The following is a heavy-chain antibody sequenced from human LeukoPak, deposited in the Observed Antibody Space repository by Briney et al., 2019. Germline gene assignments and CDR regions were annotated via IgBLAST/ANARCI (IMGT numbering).Heavy chain of an antibody. CDR1: GITLNTYG. CDR2: INQDGREQ. Sequence: GGSLRLSCAASGITLNTYGISWVRQAPGKGLEWLATINQDGREQYYADSVKGRFTISRDNAKNSLVLQMHSLRAEDTAVYYCTTFYTRLTDYWGQGTLVTVSS. CDR3: TTFYTRLTDY. J-gene: IGHJ4*02. D-gene: IGHD2/OR15-2a*01. V-gene: IGHV3-7*05.